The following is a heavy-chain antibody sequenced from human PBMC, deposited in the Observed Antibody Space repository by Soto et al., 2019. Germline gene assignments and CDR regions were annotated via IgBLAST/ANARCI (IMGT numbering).Heavy chain of an antibody. J-gene: IGHJ4*02. CDR2: IWYDGSNK. D-gene: IGHD3-3*01. CDR1: GFTFSSYG. CDR3: ARDLYYDFWSGYFDY. Sequence: PGGSLRLSCAASGFTFSSYGMHWVRQAPGKGLEWVAVIWYDGSNKYYADSVKGRFTISRDNSKNTLYLQMNSLRAEDTAVYYCARDLYYDFWSGYFDYWGQGTLVTVS. V-gene: IGHV3-33*01.